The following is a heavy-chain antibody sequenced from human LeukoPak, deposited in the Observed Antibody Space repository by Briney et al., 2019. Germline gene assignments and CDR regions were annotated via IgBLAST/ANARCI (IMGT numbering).Heavy chain of an antibody. V-gene: IGHV3-74*03. CDR2: INIDGTNT. D-gene: IGHD1-14*01. CDR3: ARDQSQAGPTTVDY. CDR1: GFPFRNSW. Sequence: GGSLRLSCVASGFPFRNSWMTWAGQVQGKGLLWFSRINIDGTNTKYADSVKGRFTISRDNAKNTLYLQMNTLRAEDTAVYYCARDQSQAGPTTVDYWGQGTLVTISS. J-gene: IGHJ4*02.